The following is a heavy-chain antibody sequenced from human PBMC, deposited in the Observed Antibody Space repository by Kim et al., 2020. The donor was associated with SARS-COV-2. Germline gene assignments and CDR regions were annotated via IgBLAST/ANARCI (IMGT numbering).Heavy chain of an antibody. CDR3: ASMWGVIVDFDY. J-gene: IGHJ4*02. Sequence: NYAQKFQGRVTITADESTSTAYMELSSLRSEDTAVYYCASMWGVIVDFDYWGQGTLVTVSS. D-gene: IGHD3-16*02. V-gene: IGHV1-69*01.